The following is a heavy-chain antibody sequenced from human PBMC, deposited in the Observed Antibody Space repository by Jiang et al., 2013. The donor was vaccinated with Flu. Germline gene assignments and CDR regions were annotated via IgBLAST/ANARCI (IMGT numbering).Heavy chain of an antibody. D-gene: IGHD2-2*02. V-gene: IGHV3-33*01. CDR2: IWYDGSNK. Sequence: VQLLESGGGVVQPGRSLRLSCAASGFTFSSYGMHWVRQAPGKGLEWVAVIWYDGSNKYYADSVKGRFTISRDNSKNTLYLQMNSLRAEDTAVYYCARDSEVVPAAIAAYYYYYYGMDVWGQGTTVTV. CDR1: GFTFSSYG. J-gene: IGHJ6*02. CDR3: ARDSEVVPAAIAAYYYYYYGMDV.